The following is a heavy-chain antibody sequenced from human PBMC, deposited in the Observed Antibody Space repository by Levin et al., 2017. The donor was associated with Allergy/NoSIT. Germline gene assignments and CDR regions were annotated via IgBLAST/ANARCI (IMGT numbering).Heavy chain of an antibody. CDR1: GFTFSSYA. D-gene: IGHD2-2*01. J-gene: IGHJ4*02. CDR3: AVDCSSTSCYGY. Sequence: PGGSLRLSCAASGFTFSSYAMHWVRQAPGKGLEWVAVISYDGSNKYYADSVKGRFTISRDNSKNTLYLQMNSLRAEDTAVYYCAVDCSSTSCYGYWGQGTLVTVSS. CDR2: ISYDGSNK. V-gene: IGHV3-30-3*01.